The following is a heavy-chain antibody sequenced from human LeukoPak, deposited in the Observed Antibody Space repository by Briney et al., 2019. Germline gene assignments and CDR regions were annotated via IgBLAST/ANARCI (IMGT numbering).Heavy chain of an antibody. D-gene: IGHD5-24*01. Sequence: PGGSLRLSCEASGFTLSIYWMSWVRQAPGKGLEWVANINQDGSEKYYVDSVKGRFTISRDNAKKSLYLQMNSLRVEDTAVYYCVRGFDGYYGFDIWGQETMVTVSS. J-gene: IGHJ3*02. CDR2: INQDGSEK. CDR3: VRGFDGYYGFDI. CDR1: GFTLSIYW. V-gene: IGHV3-7*05.